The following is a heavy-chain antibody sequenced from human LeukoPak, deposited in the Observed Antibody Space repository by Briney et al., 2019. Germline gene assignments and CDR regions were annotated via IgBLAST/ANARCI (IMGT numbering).Heavy chain of an antibody. CDR3: ARENAGTDY. Sequence: GGSLRLSCAASKFTFSSYWMSWVRQAPGKGLEWVANIKQDGSVQFYMDSLKGRFSVSRDNAKNTLYLQMNSLRAEDTAVYYCARENAGTDYWGQGTLVTVSS. CDR2: IKQDGSVQ. CDR1: KFTFSSYW. V-gene: IGHV3-7*01. J-gene: IGHJ4*02. D-gene: IGHD6-13*01.